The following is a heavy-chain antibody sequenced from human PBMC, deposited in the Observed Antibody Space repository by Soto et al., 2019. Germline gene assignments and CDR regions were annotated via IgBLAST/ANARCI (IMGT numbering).Heavy chain of an antibody. CDR3: ARVFRVVPRYYFDY. CDR1: GFTFSSYS. CDR2: ISSSSSTI. D-gene: IGHD3-3*01. J-gene: IGHJ4*02. Sequence: PGGSLRLSCAASGFTFSSYSMNWVRQAPGKGLEWVSYISSSSSTIYYADSVKGRFTISRDNAKNSLYLQMNSLRAEDTAVYYCARVFRVVPRYYFDYWGQGTLVTVSS. V-gene: IGHV3-48*01.